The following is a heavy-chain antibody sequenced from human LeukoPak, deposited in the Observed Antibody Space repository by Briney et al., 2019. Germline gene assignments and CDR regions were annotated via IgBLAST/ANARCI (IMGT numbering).Heavy chain of an antibody. D-gene: IGHD4-17*01. V-gene: IGHV3-66*01. Sequence: GRSLRLSWPASALTVSSNYMSCVSQAPGNWLEWVSVIYSGGSTYYADSVKGRFTISRDNSKNTLYLQMNSLRAEDTAVYYCARKVTTFDYWGQGQVVIVSS. CDR3: ARKVTTFDY. J-gene: IGHJ4*02. CDR2: IYSGGST. CDR1: ALTVSSNY.